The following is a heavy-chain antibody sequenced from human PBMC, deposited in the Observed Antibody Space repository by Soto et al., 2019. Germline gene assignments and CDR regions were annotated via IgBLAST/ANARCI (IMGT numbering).Heavy chain of an antibody. D-gene: IGHD2-2*01. CDR1: GYTFTSHD. V-gene: IGHV1-8*01. J-gene: IGHJ5*02. Sequence: QVQLVQSGAEVKKPGASVKVSCKASGYTFTSHDINWMRQATGQGLEWMGWMNPNSGHTNYAQKFQGRVTMTRDTSISTAHMKLINLRSEDRAIYNWASDMPTTWGQGTLVSVSS. CDR2: MNPNSGHT. CDR3: ASDMPTT.